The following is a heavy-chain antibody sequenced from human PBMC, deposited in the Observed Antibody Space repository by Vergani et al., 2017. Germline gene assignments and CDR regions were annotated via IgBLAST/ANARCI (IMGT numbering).Heavy chain of an antibody. J-gene: IGHJ6*02. D-gene: IGHD2-2*01. Sequence: EVQLLQSGGGVIQPGGSVRLSCAASGFTFSACPMTWVRQAPGKGLEWVSAISARYPSTYYSDSLKGRFTISRDNAKSSLYLQMNSLRAEDTAVYYCARAYCSSTSCHPYYYGMDVWGQGTTVTVSS. CDR1: GFTFSACP. V-gene: IGHV3-23*01. CDR2: ISARYPST. CDR3: ARAYCSSTSCHPYYYGMDV.